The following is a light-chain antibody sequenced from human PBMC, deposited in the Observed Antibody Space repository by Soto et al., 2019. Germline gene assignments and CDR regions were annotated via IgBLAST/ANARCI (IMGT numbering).Light chain of an antibody. Sequence: QSVLTQPASVSGSPGHSLTISCTGTTSDIGSNNLVSWYQQHPGKAPEIMIFEGNKRPSGVSDRFSGSKSGNTASLTIFGLQAEDEADYYCCSYAGSSPSYVFGTGTKVPVL. CDR2: EGN. CDR3: CSYAGSSPSYV. CDR1: TSDIGSNNL. J-gene: IGLJ1*01. V-gene: IGLV2-23*01.